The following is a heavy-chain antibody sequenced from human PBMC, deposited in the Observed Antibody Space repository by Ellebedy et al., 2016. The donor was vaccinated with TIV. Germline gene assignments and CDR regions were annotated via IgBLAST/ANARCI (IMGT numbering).Heavy chain of an antibody. CDR3: ARTDCSGRSCYSFFNH. D-gene: IGHD2-8*02. Sequence: GGSLRLSCVASGFTVSSNYMFWVRQAPGKGLEWVALQHSTDIPYYADSVRGRFTVSRDGSQNKLFLQMTNLRGDDTAVYYCARTDCSGRSCYSFFNHWGQGTLVTVSS. V-gene: IGHV3-53*01. CDR1: GFTVSSNY. CDR2: QHSTDIP. J-gene: IGHJ1*01.